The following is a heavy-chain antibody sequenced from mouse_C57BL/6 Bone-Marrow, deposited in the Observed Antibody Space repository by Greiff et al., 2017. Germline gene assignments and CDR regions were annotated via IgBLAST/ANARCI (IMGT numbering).Heavy chain of an antibody. CDR3: SSFKGSYFDF. CDR1: GFNIKDDY. D-gene: IGHD1-1*01. V-gene: IGHV14-4*01. Sequence: EVKLQQSGAELVRPGASVKLSCTASGFNIKDDYIHWVKQRPEQGLEWIGWIDPEIGDTEYASKFPGKATITSDTSYNTAYLHLSSLTAEDTAVYYCSSFKGSYFDFWGQGTPLTVAS. J-gene: IGHJ2*01. CDR2: IDPEIGDT.